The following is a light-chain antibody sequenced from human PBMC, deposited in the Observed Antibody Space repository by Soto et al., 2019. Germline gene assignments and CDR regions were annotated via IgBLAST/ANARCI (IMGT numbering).Light chain of an antibody. CDR3: PQSYSHPRT. V-gene: IGKV1-39*01. J-gene: IGKJ1*01. CDR2: AAS. CDR1: QSISGY. Sequence: DIQMTQSPSSLSASVGDTVTITCRASQSISGYLNWYQQQSGKAPKLLIYAASALHSGVPSRFSGSGSGTDFTLTTSGLQPEDFATYYCPQSYSHPRTFGPGTKV.